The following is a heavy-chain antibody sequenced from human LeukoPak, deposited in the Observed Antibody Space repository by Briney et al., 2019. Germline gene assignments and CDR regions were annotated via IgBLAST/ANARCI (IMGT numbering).Heavy chain of an antibody. J-gene: IGHJ4*02. Sequence: PGGSLRLSCAASGFTFGTHAMTWVRQAPGKWLEWVSGMSGRGDTTYYADSVKGRFTISRDNSKNTLFLQMNSLRAEDTAVYYCAKLAGIRGWYVYYFDYWGQGTLVTVS. V-gene: IGHV3-23*01. CDR2: MSGRGDTT. CDR3: AKLAGIRGWYVYYFDY. CDR1: GFTFGTHA. D-gene: IGHD6-19*01.